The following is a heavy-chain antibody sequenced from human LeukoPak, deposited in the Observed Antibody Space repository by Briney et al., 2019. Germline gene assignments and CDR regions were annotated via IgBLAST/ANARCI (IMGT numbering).Heavy chain of an antibody. J-gene: IGHJ4*02. CDR2: VYTRGST. Sequence: PSETLSLTCTVSGGSISSGYWSWIRQPAGKGLEWIGRVYTRGSTRYNPSLQSRVTMSINTSKNQFSLNLSSVTAADTAVYYCAREPTAMELDYWGQGTLVTVSS. CDR1: GGSISSGY. V-gene: IGHV4-4*07. CDR3: AREPTAMELDY. D-gene: IGHD1-1*01.